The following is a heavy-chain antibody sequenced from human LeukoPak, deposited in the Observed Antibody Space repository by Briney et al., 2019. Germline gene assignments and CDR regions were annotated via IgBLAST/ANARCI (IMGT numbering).Heavy chain of an antibody. J-gene: IGHJ6*02. CDR3: ARDFSPVATSTFYGMDV. CDR1: GYTFTSYY. Sequence: ASVKVSCKASGYTFTSYYMHWVRQAPGQGLEWVGIINPSGGSPTYAQKFQGRLTMTRDTSTSTVYMELSSLRSEDTAVYYCARDFSPVATSTFYGMDVWGQGTTVTVSS. V-gene: IGHV1-46*01. CDR2: INPSGGSP. D-gene: IGHD5-12*01.